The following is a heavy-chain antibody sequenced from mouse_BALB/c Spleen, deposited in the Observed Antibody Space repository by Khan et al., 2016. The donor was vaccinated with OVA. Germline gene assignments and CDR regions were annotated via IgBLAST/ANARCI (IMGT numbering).Heavy chain of an antibody. D-gene: IGHD2-14*01. CDR1: GYTFTSYT. Sequence: QVQLKESGAELARPGASVKMSCKASGYTFTSYTIHWIKKRPGQGLEWIGNINPSNGYTNYNQKFKDKATLTTDKSSTTAYLQLSSLTSDDSAVYNCVRDGAYHRNDGWFAYWGQGTLVTVSA. J-gene: IGHJ3*01. CDR2: INPSNGYT. CDR3: VRDGAYHRNDGWFAY. V-gene: IGHV1-4*01.